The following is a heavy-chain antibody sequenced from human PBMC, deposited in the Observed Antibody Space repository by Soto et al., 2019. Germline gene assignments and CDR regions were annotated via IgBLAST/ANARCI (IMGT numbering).Heavy chain of an antibody. J-gene: IGHJ4*02. V-gene: IGHV6-1*01. CDR2: TYYRSKWYS. CDR3: ARGSYYSGWV. CDR1: GDSVSSTSTA. Sequence: SQTLSLTCAISGDSVSSTSTAWSWIRQSPSRGLEWLGRTYYRSKWYSDYAVSVKSRITLNPDTSKNQFSLQLKSVTPEDTAVYYCARGSYYSGWVWGQGTLVTV. D-gene: IGHD6-19*01.